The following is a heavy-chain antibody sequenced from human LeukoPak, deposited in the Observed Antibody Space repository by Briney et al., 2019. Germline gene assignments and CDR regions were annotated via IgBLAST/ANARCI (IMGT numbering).Heavy chain of an antibody. V-gene: IGHV3-30*02. CDR2: IRYDGSNK. D-gene: IGHD3-22*01. CDR3: AKDLGSYDSIDY. Sequence: GGSLRLSCAASGFTFSSYGMHWVRQAPGKGLEWVAFIRYDGSNKYYADSVKGRFTISRDNSKNTLYLQMNSLRAEDTAVYYCAKDLGSYDSIDYWGQGTLVTVSS. CDR1: GFTFSSYG. J-gene: IGHJ4*02.